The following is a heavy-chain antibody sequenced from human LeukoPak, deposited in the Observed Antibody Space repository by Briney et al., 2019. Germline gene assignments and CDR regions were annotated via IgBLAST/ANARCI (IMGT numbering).Heavy chain of an antibody. CDR1: GYTFTRYG. CDR2: ISANNGDT. V-gene: IGHV1-18*01. Sequence: GASVKVSCKASGYTFTRYGISWVRQAPGQGLEWMGWISANNGDTNSAQKFQGRVTMTTDTSTSTAYVELRSLRSDDTAVYYCARDFFHGHCAGLSCFLLDYWGQGSLVTVSS. CDR3: ARDFFHGHCAGLSCFLLDY. D-gene: IGHD2-15*01. J-gene: IGHJ4*02.